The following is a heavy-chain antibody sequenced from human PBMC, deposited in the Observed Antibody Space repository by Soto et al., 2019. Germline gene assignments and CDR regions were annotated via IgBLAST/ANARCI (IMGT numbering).Heavy chain of an antibody. D-gene: IGHD3-10*01. CDR2: IYSGGST. CDR1: GFTVSSNY. J-gene: IGHJ4*02. Sequence: GGSLRLSCAASGFTVSSNYMSWVRQAPGKGLEWVSVIYSGGSTYYADSVKGRFTISRHNSKNTLYLQMNSLRAEDTAVYYCARSGQYMVRGVIDYWGQGTLVTVSS. CDR3: ARSGQYMVRGVIDY. V-gene: IGHV3-53*04.